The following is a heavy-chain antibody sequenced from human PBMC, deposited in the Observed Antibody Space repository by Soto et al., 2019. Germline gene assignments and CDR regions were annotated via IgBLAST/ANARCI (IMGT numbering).Heavy chain of an antibody. CDR2: ISSSSSYI. CDR1: GFTFSSYS. CDR3: ARGSSGWSEYTYYYYYGMDV. D-gene: IGHD6-19*01. Sequence: GGSLRLSCAASGFTFSSYSMNWVRQAPGKGLEWVSSISSSSSYIYYADSVKGRFTISRDNAKNSLYLQMNSLRAEDTAVYYCARGSSGWSEYTYYYYYGMDVWGQGTTVTVS. J-gene: IGHJ6*02. V-gene: IGHV3-21*01.